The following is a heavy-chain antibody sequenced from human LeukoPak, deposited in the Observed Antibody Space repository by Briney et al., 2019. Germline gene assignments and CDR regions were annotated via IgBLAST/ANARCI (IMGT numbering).Heavy chain of an antibody. J-gene: IGHJ2*01. Sequence: ASVKVSCKASGYTFTGYSMHWVRQAPGQGLEWMGWINPNSGGTNYAQKFQGRVTMTRDTSISTAYMELSRLRSDDTAPYYCARGVPNWDNWYFDLWGRGTLVTVSS. D-gene: IGHD1-26*01. V-gene: IGHV1-2*02. CDR3: ARGVPNWDNWYFDL. CDR2: INPNSGGT. CDR1: GYTFTGYS.